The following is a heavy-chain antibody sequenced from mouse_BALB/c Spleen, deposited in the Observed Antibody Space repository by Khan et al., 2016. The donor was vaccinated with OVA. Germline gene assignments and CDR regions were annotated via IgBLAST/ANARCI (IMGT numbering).Heavy chain of an antibody. CDR1: GYTFTDYG. V-gene: IGHV9-3-1*01. CDR2: INTYIGEP. CDR3: SRSPSWFAY. Sequence: QIQLVQSGPELKKPGETVKISCKTSGYTFTDYGMNWVKQAPGKGLKWMGYINTYIGEPTYADDFKGRFAFSLETSASTAYLQINNLKNEDTATYFCSRSPSWFAYWGQGTRVTVSA. J-gene: IGHJ3*01.